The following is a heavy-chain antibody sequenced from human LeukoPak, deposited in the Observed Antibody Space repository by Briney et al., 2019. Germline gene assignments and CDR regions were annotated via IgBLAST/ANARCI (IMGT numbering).Heavy chain of an antibody. CDR1: GFNFSTYE. J-gene: IGHJ6*03. D-gene: IGHD2-15*01. V-gene: IGHV3-48*03. CDR3: GRVLRYCGGVNCYSGGLGYMDV. CDR2: ISSSGSTI. Sequence: PGGSLRLSCAASGFNFSTYEMNWVRQAPGKGLEWVSYISSSGSTIYYADSVKGRFTISRDNAKNSLFLQMNSLRAEDTAVYYLGRVLRYCGGVNCYSGGLGYMDVGGKGTTVTISS.